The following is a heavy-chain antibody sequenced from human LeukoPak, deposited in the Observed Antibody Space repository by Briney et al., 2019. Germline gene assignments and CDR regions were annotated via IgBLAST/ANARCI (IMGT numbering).Heavy chain of an antibody. V-gene: IGHV3-33*08. CDR3: ARVGFDNYYDSSGQQLYYFDY. CDR1: GFTFANSW. CDR2: IWYDGSNK. Sequence: GGSLRLSCAASGFTFANSWMTWVRQAPGKGLEWVAVIWYDGSNKYYADSVKGRFTISRDNSKNTLYMKMNSLRAEDTAVYYCARVGFDNYYDSSGQQLYYFDYWGQGTLVTVSS. D-gene: IGHD3-22*01. J-gene: IGHJ4*02.